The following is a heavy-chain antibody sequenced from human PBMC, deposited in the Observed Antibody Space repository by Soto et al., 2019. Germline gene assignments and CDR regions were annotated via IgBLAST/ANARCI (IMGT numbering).Heavy chain of an antibody. CDR1: GVSLDSIVYN. V-gene: IGHV4-39*01. CDR3: ALHERTGVCYYNAERRRYFFDK. CDR2: FFYSGNT. Sequence: QLQLQESGPGMVKPAETMSLTCSVSGVSLDSIVYNWDWIRQTPGKDLAWLGSFFYSGNTDYNPSIKRRIIFSADMSRNLLSLRLTSVAPSEPALDYWALHERTGVCYYNAERRRYFFDKWGRGTAVTVSP. D-gene: IGHD3-9*01. J-gene: IGHJ4*02.